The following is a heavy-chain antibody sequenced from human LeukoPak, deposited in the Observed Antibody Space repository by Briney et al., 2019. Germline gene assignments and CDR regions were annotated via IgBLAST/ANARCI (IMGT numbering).Heavy chain of an antibody. CDR1: GFSISSGHF. J-gene: IGHJ4*02. V-gene: IGHV4-38-2*01. D-gene: IGHD2-2*01. CDR2: VFHNGIT. CDR3: ARRISTRRGETCSSTSCYFDY. Sequence: SETLSLTCAVSGFSISSGHFWAWIRQSPGKGLEWIGSVFHNGITYYNPSLKSRITISVDTSKNQFSLRLSSVTAADTAVYYCARRISTRRGETCSSTSCYFDYWGQGTLVTVSS.